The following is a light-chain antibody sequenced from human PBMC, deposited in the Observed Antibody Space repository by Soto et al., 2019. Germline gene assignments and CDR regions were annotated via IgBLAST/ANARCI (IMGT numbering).Light chain of an antibody. CDR1: SSNIGSNT. CDR3: AAWDGSLKGVV. CDR2: NNN. V-gene: IGLV1-44*01. J-gene: IGLJ2*01. Sequence: QSVLTQPPSGSGTPGQMVTLYCSGSSSNIGSNTVNWYQQFPGTAPKLLMYNNNQRPSGVPDRFSGSKSGTSASLAISGLQSEDEADYYCAAWDGSLKGVVFGGGTKVTVL.